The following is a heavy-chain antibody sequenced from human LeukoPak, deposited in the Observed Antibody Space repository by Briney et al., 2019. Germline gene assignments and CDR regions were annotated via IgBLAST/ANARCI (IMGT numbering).Heavy chain of an antibody. CDR3: ARLNSAANFLDH. CDR1: GYTFSNYD. CDR2: ITPYNGNT. Sequence: GASVKVSCKASGYTFSNYDITWVRQAPGHGLDWMGWITPYNGNTDYVQKVRGRVTMTADTSSSTAYMELRSLTSDDTAVYYCARLNSAANFLDHWGQGTLVTVSS. D-gene: IGHD2-15*01. J-gene: IGHJ4*02. V-gene: IGHV1-18*01.